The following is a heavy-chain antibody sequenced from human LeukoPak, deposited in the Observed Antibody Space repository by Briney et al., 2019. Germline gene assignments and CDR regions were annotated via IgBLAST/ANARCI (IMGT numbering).Heavy chain of an antibody. CDR2: IWYDGSNQ. J-gene: IGHJ4*02. CDR3: ARDSSQNFDY. V-gene: IGHV3-33*01. CDR1: GFSFGNYD. D-gene: IGHD6-13*01. Sequence: PGRSLRLSCAASGFSFGNYDMRWVRQAPGKGLEWVAVIWYDGSNQYYADSVKGRFTISRDNSKNTLYLQMNSLRAEDTAVYYCARDSSQNFDYWGQGALVTVSS.